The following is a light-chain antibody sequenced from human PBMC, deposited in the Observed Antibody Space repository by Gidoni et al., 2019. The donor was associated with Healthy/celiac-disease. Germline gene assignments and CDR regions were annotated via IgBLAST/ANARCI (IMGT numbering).Light chain of an antibody. V-gene: IGKV1-39*01. CDR1: QSISRY. CDR2: AAS. CDR3: QQSYSTIRT. Sequence: DIQMPPSPSSLSASVGDRVPITCRASQSISRYLNWYQQKPGKAPKLLIYAASSLQSGVPSRFSGSGYGTDFTLTISSLQPEDFATYYCQQSYSTIRTFGQGTKVEIK. J-gene: IGKJ1*01.